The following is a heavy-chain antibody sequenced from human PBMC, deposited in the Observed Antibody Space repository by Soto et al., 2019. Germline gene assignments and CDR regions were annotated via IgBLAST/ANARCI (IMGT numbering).Heavy chain of an antibody. J-gene: IGHJ4*02. D-gene: IGHD7-27*01. V-gene: IGHV3-30-3*01. CDR3: ARDPKTSGGQNWAFNYFDS. Sequence: QVQLVESGGGVVQPGRSRRLSCAASGFSFSISPMHWVRQAPGKGPEWVALISYDGTNKFYADSVKGRFTISRDNSKSTLYLQVDSLRPEDAAVYYCARDPKTSGGQNWAFNYFDSWGQGTLVTVSS. CDR1: GFSFSISP. CDR2: ISYDGTNK.